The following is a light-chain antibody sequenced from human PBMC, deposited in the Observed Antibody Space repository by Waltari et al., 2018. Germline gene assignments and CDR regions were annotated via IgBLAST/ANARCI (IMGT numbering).Light chain of an antibody. V-gene: IGKV3D-20*01. CDR1: QSVSSTY. CDR3: QQYGESPPLT. Sequence: EIVLTQSPATLSLSPGERATLSCAASQSVSSTYLAWYQQKPGLAPRLIIYDTARRATGIPDRFSGSGSWTDLTLTISRLEPEAFAVYYCQQYGESPPLTFGGGTKVEIK. CDR2: DTA. J-gene: IGKJ4*01.